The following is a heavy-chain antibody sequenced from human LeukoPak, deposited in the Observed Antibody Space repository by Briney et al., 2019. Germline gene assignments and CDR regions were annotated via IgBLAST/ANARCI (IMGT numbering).Heavy chain of an antibody. CDR3: ARANFLYCSSTTCLFDY. CDR2: INPNDGYT. CDR1: GYTFTDYY. D-gene: IGHD2-2*01. V-gene: IGHV1-2*02. Sequence: ASVNVSCMASGYTFTDYYMHWVRQPPGQGFEWMGWINPNDGYTNYAQKFQGRVTMTSDTSISTAHMEVSRLRSDDTAVYYCARANFLYCSSTTCLFDYWGQGTLVTVSS. J-gene: IGHJ4*02.